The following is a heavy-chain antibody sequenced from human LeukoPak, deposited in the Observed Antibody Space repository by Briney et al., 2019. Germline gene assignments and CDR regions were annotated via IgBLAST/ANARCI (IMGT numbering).Heavy chain of an antibody. CDR3: ARTVGATTTDWFDP. J-gene: IGHJ5*02. CDR2: INHSGST. D-gene: IGHD1-26*01. Sequence: PLETLSLTCAVYGGSFSGYYWSWIRQPPGKGLEWIGEINHSGSTNYNPSLKSRVTISVDTSKNQFSLKLSSATAADTAVYYCARTVGATTTDWFDPWGQGTLVTVSS. CDR1: GGSFSGYY. V-gene: IGHV4-34*01.